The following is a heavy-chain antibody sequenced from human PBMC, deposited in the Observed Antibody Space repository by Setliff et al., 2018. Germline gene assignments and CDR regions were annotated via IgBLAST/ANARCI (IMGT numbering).Heavy chain of an antibody. CDR1: GGSTDSSF. Sequence: PLATLSLTCTVSGGSTDSSFWNWIRRSPEKGLEWIGYKSTRGDANSNPPLRSRLTMSLDTSRSQFSLNLTSVTAADTAIYFCARAVDSSGYFPFWYFDLWGRGTLVTVS. D-gene: IGHD3-22*01. CDR3: ARAVDSSGYFPFWYFDL. V-gene: IGHV4-59*13. CDR2: KSTRGDA. J-gene: IGHJ2*01.